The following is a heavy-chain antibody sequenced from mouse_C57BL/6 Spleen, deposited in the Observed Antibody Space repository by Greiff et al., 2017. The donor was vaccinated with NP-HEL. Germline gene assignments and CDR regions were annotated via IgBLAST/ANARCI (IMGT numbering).Heavy chain of an antibody. Sequence: EVHLVESGGGLVQPGGSLKLSCAASGFTFSDYYMYWVRQTPEKRLEWVAYISNGGGSTYYPDTVKGRFTISRDNAKNTLYLQMSRLKSEDTAMYYCARHGGYDSPYWGQGTLVTVSA. D-gene: IGHD2-2*01. CDR3: ARHGGYDSPY. V-gene: IGHV5-12*01. CDR2: ISNGGGST. CDR1: GFTFSDYY. J-gene: IGHJ3*01.